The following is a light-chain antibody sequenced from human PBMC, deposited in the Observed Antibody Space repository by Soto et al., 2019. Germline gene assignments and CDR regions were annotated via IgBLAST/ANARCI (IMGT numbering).Light chain of an antibody. Sequence: EIVLTQSPGTLSLSPGERATLSCRASQSVSSSYFAWYQQQPGQAPRPLIYGASTRATGIPDRFSGSGSGXXXXXXIXXLXXEDFAVYYCQQYGSSPYTFGQGTKLEIK. CDR3: QQYGSSPYT. V-gene: IGKV3-20*01. J-gene: IGKJ2*01. CDR1: QSVSSSY. CDR2: GAS.